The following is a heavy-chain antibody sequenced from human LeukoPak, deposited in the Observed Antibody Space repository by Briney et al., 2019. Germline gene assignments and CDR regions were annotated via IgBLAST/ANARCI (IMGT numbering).Heavy chain of an antibody. CDR2: ISTDGSTT. D-gene: IGHD1-7*01. CDR1: GFTFSSYW. CDR3: ARDNNGNYPDY. V-gene: IGHV3-74*01. J-gene: IGHJ4*02. Sequence: GGSLRLSCAASGFTFSSYWMHWVRQAPGKGLVWVSRISTDGSTTRYADSVKGRFTISRDNAKNTLCLQMNSLRAEDTAVYYCARDNNGNYPDYWGQGTLVTVSS.